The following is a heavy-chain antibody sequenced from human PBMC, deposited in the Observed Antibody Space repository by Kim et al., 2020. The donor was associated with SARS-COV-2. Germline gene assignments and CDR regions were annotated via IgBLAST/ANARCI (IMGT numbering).Heavy chain of an antibody. V-gene: IGHV1-18*01. Sequence: QTLQGRVTMTTDTSTSTAYMELRSLRSDDTAVYYCARVPGDIVVVSFMDVWGQGTTVTVSS. J-gene: IGHJ6*02. CDR3: ARVPGDIVVVSFMDV. D-gene: IGHD2-2*01.